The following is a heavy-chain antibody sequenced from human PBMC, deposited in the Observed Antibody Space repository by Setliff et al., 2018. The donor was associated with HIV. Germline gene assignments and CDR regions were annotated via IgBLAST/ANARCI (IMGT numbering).Heavy chain of an antibody. V-gene: IGHV4-34*01. CDR3: ARAGNYGAFDGFDI. CDR2: INFGGGT. J-gene: IGHJ3*02. CDR1: DGSRSGIH. D-gene: IGHD1-7*01. Sequence: KASETLSLTCAVFDGSRSGIHWSWIRQPPGKGLAWIAEINFGGGTNHNPSLKRRVTISVDTSTSHGSLMLRSVTAAETAVYYCARAGNYGAFDGFDIWGQGTMVTVSS.